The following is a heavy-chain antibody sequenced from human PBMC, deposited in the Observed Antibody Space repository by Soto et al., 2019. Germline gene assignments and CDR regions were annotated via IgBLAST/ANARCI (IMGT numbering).Heavy chain of an antibody. D-gene: IGHD2-15*01. J-gene: IGHJ6*03. Sequence: SETLSLTCTVSGGSISSYYWSWIRQPPGKGLEWIGYIYYSGSTNYNPSLKSRVTISVDTSKNQLSLKLSSVTAADKAVYYCARQLRVVANYRYYYYMDVWGKGTRVTVSS. CDR1: GGSISSYY. CDR2: IYYSGST. CDR3: ARQLRVVANYRYYYYMDV. V-gene: IGHV4-59*08.